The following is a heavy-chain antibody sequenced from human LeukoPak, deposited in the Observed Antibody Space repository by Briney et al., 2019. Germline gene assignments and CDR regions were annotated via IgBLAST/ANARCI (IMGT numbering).Heavy chain of an antibody. J-gene: IGHJ1*01. D-gene: IGHD6-19*01. CDR1: GYIFTDYY. CDR2: IHSNSGGT. Sequence: ASVTVSCKASGYIFTDYYLHWVRQAPGQGLEWMGWIHSNSGGTNYAQKFQGRVAMTRDTSISTAYMELSSLRSDDTAVYYCARLAAVPGWGQGTLVTVPS. V-gene: IGHV1-2*02. CDR3: ARLAAVPG.